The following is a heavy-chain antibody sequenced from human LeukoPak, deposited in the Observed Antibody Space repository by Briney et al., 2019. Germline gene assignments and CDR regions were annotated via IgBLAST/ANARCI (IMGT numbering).Heavy chain of an antibody. CDR3: ARGTGGTGYLDL. J-gene: IGHJ2*01. CDR2: INSDGSST. D-gene: IGHD7-27*01. Sequence: GGSLRLSCAASGITFSSYWMHWVRQAPGKGLVWVSRINSDGSSTSYADSVKGRFTISRDNAKNTLYLQMNSLRVEDTAVYYCARGTGGTGYLDLWGRGTLVTASS. V-gene: IGHV3-74*01. CDR1: GITFSSYW.